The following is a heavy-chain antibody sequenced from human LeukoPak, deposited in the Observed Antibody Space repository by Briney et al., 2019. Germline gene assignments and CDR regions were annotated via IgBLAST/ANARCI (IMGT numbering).Heavy chain of an antibody. D-gene: IGHD3-3*01. J-gene: IGHJ4*02. CDR2: ISISSSYI. V-gene: IGHV3-21*04. CDR1: GFTFSSYT. Sequence: AGGSLRLSCAASGFTFSSYTMNWVRQAPGKGLEWVSSISISSSYIYYVDSLKGRFTISRDNAKNSLYLQMNSLRAEDTAVYYCAKDKAAIFEPYYFDYWGQGTLVTVSS. CDR3: AKDKAAIFEPYYFDY.